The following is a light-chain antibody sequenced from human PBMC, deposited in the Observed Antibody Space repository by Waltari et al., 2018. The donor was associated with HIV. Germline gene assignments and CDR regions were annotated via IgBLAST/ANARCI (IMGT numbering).Light chain of an antibody. Sequence: KVMTQSPATLSVSPGEGATLSCRASQSVSTNVAWYQQRPGQAPRLLIYGASTRATDIPARFSGSGSGTEFTLTISSLQSEDFAVYYCQQYNNWPPFTFGPGTKVEIK. CDR1: QSVSTN. CDR2: GAS. CDR3: QQYNNWPPFT. V-gene: IGKV3-15*01. J-gene: IGKJ3*01.